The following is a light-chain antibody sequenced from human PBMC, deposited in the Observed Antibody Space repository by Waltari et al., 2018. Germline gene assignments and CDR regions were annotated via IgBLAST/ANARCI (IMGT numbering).Light chain of an antibody. CDR2: EVS. Sequence: QSALTQPASVSGSPGQSITISCPGTSSDVGGYHFSSWYQQHPGKAPKRMIYEVSNRPSGVSNRFSGSKSGNTASLTISGLQAEDEADYYCSSYTSSSAVVFGGGTKLTVL. CDR3: SSYTSSSAVV. CDR1: SSDVGGYHF. J-gene: IGLJ2*01. V-gene: IGLV2-14*01.